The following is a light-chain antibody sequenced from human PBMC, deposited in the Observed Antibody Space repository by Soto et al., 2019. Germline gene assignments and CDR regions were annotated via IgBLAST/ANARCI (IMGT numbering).Light chain of an antibody. J-gene: IGLJ2*01. CDR2: GVS. CDR3: TAYAGRFVV. Sequence: QSALTQPPSASGSPGQSVTISCTGTSSDIGTYNYVSWYQHHPGKAPKLIIYGVSKRPSGVPDRFSGSKSDNTASLTVSGLQADDESTYYCTAYAGRFVVFGGGTKLTVL. CDR1: SSDIGTYNY. V-gene: IGLV2-8*01.